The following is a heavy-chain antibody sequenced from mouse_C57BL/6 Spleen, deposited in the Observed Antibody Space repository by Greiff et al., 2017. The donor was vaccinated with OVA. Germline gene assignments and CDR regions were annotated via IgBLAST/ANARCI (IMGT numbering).Heavy chain of an antibody. J-gene: IGHJ4*01. CDR3: ARGGPYAMDY. CDR1: GFTFSDYY. Sequence: EVQRVESEGGLVQPGSSMKLSCTASGFTFSDYYMAWVRQVPEKGLEWVANINYDGSSTYYLDSLKSRFIISRDNAKNILYLQMSSLKSEDTATYYCARGGPYAMDYWGQGTSVTVSS. V-gene: IGHV5-16*01. CDR2: INYDGSST.